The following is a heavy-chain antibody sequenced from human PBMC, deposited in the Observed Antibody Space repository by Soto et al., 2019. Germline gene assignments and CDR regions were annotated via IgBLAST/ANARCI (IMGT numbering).Heavy chain of an antibody. CDR3: ARDPSYHCMDV. CDR2: VNPILSMS. Sequence: SVKVSCKASGDTFSFYTINWVRQAPGLGLEWMGRVNPILSMSNYAQKFQGRVTMTADKSTSTAYMELRSLRSDDTAVYYCARDPSYHCMDVWGQGTTVTVSS. CDR1: GDTFSFYT. J-gene: IGHJ6*02. V-gene: IGHV1-69*04.